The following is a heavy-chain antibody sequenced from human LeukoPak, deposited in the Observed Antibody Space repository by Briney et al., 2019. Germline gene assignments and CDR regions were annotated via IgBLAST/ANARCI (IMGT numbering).Heavy chain of an antibody. Sequence: GGSLRLSCAASGFTFSSYSMNWVRQAPGKGLEWVSHISSSSSTIYYADSVKGRFTISRDNAKNSLYLQMNSLRAEDTAVYYCARGGLGVAYCGGDCQHWGQGTLVTVSS. CDR2: ISSSSSTI. V-gene: IGHV3-48*04. CDR1: GFTFSSYS. CDR3: ARGGLGVAYCGGDCQH. J-gene: IGHJ1*01. D-gene: IGHD2-21*01.